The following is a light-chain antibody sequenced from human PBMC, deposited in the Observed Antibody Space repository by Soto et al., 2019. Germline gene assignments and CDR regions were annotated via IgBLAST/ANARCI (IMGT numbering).Light chain of an antibody. V-gene: IGKV3-15*01. Sequence: EIVMTQSPATLSVSPGERATLSCGASQSVSDNLAWYQQKPGQAPRLLIYGASTRATGIPARFSGSGSGTEFTLTISSLQSEDSAVYYCQQFNSWLWTFGQGTKVEIK. CDR3: QQFNSWLWT. CDR1: QSVSDN. CDR2: GAS. J-gene: IGKJ1*01.